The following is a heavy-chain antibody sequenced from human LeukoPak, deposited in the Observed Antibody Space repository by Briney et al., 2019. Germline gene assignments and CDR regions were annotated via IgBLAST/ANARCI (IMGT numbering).Heavy chain of an antibody. V-gene: IGHV4-59*01. CDR1: GVPISTCY. J-gene: IGHJ4*01. Sequence: SETLSLTCSVSGVPISTCYWSRLRQSPGKGLEWIAYVYYNGDIMYNPSLKSRVTISLDTSKSQVSLSVTSVTAADTAVYFCATTWYYDSRGYLFEDWGHGTLVTVSS. CDR3: ATTWYYDSRGYLFED. CDR2: VYYNGDI. D-gene: IGHD3-22*01.